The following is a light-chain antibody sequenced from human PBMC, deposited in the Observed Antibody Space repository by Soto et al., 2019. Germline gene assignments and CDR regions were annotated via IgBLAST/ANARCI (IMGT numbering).Light chain of an antibody. CDR3: SSYAGINNLGV. CDR1: SSDVGGYKD. V-gene: IGLV2-8*01. Sequence: QSALTQPPSASGSPGQSVTISCTGTSSDVGGYKDVSWYQQHPGNAPKLMIFEVNKPPSVVPDRFSGSKSGNAASLTVAGLQAEEEAYYYCSSYAGINNLGVFGTGTKLTVL. J-gene: IGLJ1*01. CDR2: EVN.